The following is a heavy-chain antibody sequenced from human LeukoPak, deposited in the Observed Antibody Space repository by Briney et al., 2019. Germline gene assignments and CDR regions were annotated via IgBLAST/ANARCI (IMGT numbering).Heavy chain of an antibody. J-gene: IGHJ4*02. V-gene: IGHV1-18*01. D-gene: IGHD4-17*01. CDR3: ARVRWNDYGDYRFDY. CDR2: ISAYNGNT. CDR1: GYTFTSYG. Sequence: GASVKVSSKASGYTFTSYGVSWVRQAPGQGLEWMGWISAYNGNTNYAQKLQGRVTMTTDTSTSTAYMELRSLRSDDTAVYYCARVRWNDYGDYRFDYWGQGTLVTVSS.